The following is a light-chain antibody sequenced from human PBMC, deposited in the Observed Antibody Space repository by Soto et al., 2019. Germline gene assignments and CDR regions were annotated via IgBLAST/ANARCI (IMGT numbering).Light chain of an antibody. CDR3: QQYNNWPPVT. CDR1: QRVNNN. V-gene: IGKV3-15*01. CDR2: GAS. J-gene: IGKJ5*01. Sequence: EIGLTQTPGTLSLSPGERATLSCRASQRVNNNLAWYQQKPGQAPRLLIYGASTRATGIPARFSGSGSGTEFTLTISSLQSEDFAVYYCQQYNNWPPVTFGQGTRLEIK.